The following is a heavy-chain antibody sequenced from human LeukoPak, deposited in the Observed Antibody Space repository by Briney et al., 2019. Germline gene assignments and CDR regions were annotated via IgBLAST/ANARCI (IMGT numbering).Heavy chain of an antibody. CDR1: GGSISSSSYY. D-gene: IGHD6-13*01. Sequence: SQTLSLTCTVSGGSISSSSYYWSWIRQPPGKGLEWIGYIYYSGSTNYNPSLKSRVTISVDTSKNQFSLKLSSVTAADTAVYYCARLGRSAAGPDWFDPWGQGTLVTVSS. J-gene: IGHJ5*02. CDR2: IYYSGST. V-gene: IGHV4-61*05. CDR3: ARLGRSAAGPDWFDP.